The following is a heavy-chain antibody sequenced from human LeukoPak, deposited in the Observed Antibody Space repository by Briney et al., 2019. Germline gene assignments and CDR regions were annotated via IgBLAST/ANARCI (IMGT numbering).Heavy chain of an antibody. CDR3: ARARGIVVVSGKMLDI. CDR1: GFTFSSYG. J-gene: IGHJ3*02. V-gene: IGHV3-30*03. Sequence: GGSLRLSCAASGFTFSSYGMHWVRQAPGKGLEWVAVISYDGSNKYYADSVKGRFTISRDNSKNTLYLQMNSLRAEDTAVYYCARARGIVVVSGKMLDIWGQGTMVTVSS. D-gene: IGHD3-22*01. CDR2: ISYDGSNK.